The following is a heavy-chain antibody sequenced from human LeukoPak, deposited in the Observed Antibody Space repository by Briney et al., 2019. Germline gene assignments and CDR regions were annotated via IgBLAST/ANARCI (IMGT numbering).Heavy chain of an antibody. CDR1: GFTFSSYA. CDR2: ISGSGGST. CDR3: AKDLGPYCGGDCYLDAFDI. J-gene: IGHJ3*02. Sequence: GGSLRLSCAASGFTFSSYAMSWVRQAPGKGLEWVSAISGSGGSTYYADSVKGRFTISRDNSKNTLYLQMNSLRAEDTAVYYCAKDLGPYCGGDCYLDAFDIWGQGTMVTVSS. D-gene: IGHD2-21*02. V-gene: IGHV3-23*01.